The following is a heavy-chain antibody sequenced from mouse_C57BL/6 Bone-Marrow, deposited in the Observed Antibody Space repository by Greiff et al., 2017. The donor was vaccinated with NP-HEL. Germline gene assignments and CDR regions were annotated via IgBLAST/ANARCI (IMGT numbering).Heavy chain of an antibody. Sequence: VQLQQSGAELVRPGASVKLSCTASGFNIKDDYMHWVKQRPEQGLEWIGWIDPENGDTEYASKFQGKATITADTSSNTAYLQLSSLTSEDTAVYYCTIRGYYSSSPCYFDYWGQGTTLTVSS. D-gene: IGHD1-1*01. J-gene: IGHJ2*01. CDR3: TIRGYYSSSPCYFDY. V-gene: IGHV14-4*01. CDR1: GFNIKDDY. CDR2: IDPENGDT.